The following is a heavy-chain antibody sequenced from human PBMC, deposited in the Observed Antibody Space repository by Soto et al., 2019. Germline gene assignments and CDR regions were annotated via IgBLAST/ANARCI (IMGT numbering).Heavy chain of an antibody. Sequence: GGSLRLSCVASGFTFSSYAMHWVRQAPGKGLEWVSYISSSSSTIYYADSVKGRFTISRDNAKNSLYLQMNSLRAEDTAVYYCARTRFDPWGQGTLVTVSS. J-gene: IGHJ5*02. CDR1: GFTFSSYA. CDR3: ARTRFDP. CDR2: ISSSSSTI. V-gene: IGHV3-48*01.